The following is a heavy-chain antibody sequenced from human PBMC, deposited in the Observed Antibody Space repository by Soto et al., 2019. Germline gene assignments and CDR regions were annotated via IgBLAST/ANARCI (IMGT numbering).Heavy chain of an antibody. CDR1: GFTFDDYA. CDR3: AKGVVATMGGGDWFDP. V-gene: IGHV3-9*01. J-gene: IGHJ5*02. CDR2: ISWNSGSI. Sequence: EVQLVESGGGLVQPGRSLRLSCAASGFTFDDYAMHWVRQAPGKGLEWVSGISWNSGSIGYADSVKGRFTISRDNAKNSLYLQMNSLRAEDTALYYCAKGVVATMGGGDWFDPWGKGTLVTVSS. D-gene: IGHD5-12*01.